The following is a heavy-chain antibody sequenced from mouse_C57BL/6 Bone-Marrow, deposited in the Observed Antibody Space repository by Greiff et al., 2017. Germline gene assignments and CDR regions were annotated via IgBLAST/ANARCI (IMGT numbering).Heavy chain of an antibody. CDR3: ARGITTVVATPFDY. Sequence: QVQLQQSGPELVKPGASVKISCKASGYAFSSSWMNWVKQRPGKGLEWIGRIYPGDGDTNYNGKFKGKATLTADKSSSTAYMQLSSLTSEDSAVYFCARGITTVVATPFDYWGQGTTLTVSS. D-gene: IGHD1-1*01. J-gene: IGHJ2*01. V-gene: IGHV1-82*01. CDR2: IYPGDGDT. CDR1: GYAFSSSW.